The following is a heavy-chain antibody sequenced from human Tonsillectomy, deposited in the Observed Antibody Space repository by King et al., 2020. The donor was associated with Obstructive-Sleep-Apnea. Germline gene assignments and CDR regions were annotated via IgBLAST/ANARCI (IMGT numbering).Heavy chain of an antibody. CDR1: GGSFSGYY. Sequence: VQLQQWGAGLLKPSETLSLTCAVYGGSFSGYYWSWIRQPPGKGLEWIRDINLGGSTIYNPSLKSRVTISVDTSKNQFSLKLSSVTAADTAVYYCARGRSEIVVVVAGSLGYYCGMDVWGQGTTVTVSS. D-gene: IGHD2-15*01. J-gene: IGHJ6*02. CDR2: INLGGST. V-gene: IGHV4-34*01. CDR3: ARGRSEIVVVVAGSLGYYCGMDV.